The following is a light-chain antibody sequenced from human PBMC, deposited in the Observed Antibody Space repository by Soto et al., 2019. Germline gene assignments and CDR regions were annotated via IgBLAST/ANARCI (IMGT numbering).Light chain of an antibody. CDR1: QSISSH. J-gene: IGKJ1*01. Sequence: DLQMTQSPSSLSASVGDRVTITCRANQSISSHLNWYQQRPGKAPNLLIYAASSLQSGVPSRFSGSGSGTDFSLTIGSLQPEDFATYYCQQSFITPWTFGQGTKVDIQ. V-gene: IGKV1-39*01. CDR2: AAS. CDR3: QQSFITPWT.